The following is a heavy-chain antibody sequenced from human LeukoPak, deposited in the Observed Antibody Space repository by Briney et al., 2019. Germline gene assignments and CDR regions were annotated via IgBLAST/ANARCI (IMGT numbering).Heavy chain of an antibody. Sequence: ASVKVSCKASGYTFTSYGISWVRQAPGQGLEWMGWISAYNGNTNYAQKLQGRVTMTTDTSTSTAYMELRSLRSDDTAVSYCARASIAVANTPFDYWGQGTLVTVSS. CDR2: ISAYNGNT. D-gene: IGHD6-19*01. CDR1: GYTFTSYG. V-gene: IGHV1-18*01. J-gene: IGHJ4*02. CDR3: ARASIAVANTPFDY.